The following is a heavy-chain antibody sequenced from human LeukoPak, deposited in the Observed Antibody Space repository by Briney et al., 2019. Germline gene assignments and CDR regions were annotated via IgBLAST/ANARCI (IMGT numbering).Heavy chain of an antibody. J-gene: IGHJ4*02. Sequence: ASVKVSCKASGYTFTGYYMHWVRQAPGQGLEWMGWINPNSGGTNYAQKFQGRVTITRDTSISTAYMELSRLRSDDTAVYYCARDPIAAAGTWFDYWGQGTLVTVSS. CDR1: GYTFTGYY. D-gene: IGHD6-13*01. V-gene: IGHV1-2*02. CDR2: INPNSGGT. CDR3: ARDPIAAAGTWFDY.